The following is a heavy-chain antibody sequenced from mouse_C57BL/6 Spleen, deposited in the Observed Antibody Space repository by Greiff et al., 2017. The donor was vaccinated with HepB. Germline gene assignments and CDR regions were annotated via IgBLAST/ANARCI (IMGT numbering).Heavy chain of an antibody. CDR2: INPNNGGT. CDR1: GYTFTDYN. J-gene: IGHJ4*01. CDR3: ARFHYYCSSYYAMDY. Sequence: VQLQQSGPELVKPGASVKIPCKASGYTFTDYNMDWVKQSHGKSLEWIGDINPNNGGTIYNQKFKGKATLTVDKSSSTAYMELRSLTSEDTAVYYCARFHYYCSSYYAMDYWGQGTSVTGSS. V-gene: IGHV1-18*01. D-gene: IGHD1-1*01.